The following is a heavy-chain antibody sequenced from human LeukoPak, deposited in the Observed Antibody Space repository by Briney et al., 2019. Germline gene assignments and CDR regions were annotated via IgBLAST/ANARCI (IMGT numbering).Heavy chain of an antibody. Sequence: ASVKVSCKASGYTFTGYYMHWVRQAPGQGLEWMGWISAYNGNTRYAQKVQGRLTVTKDTSTTTVYMELRGLRSDDTAVYYCARDAFDIWGQGTMVTVSS. CDR2: ISAYNGNT. V-gene: IGHV1-18*04. CDR1: GYTFTGYY. CDR3: ARDAFDI. J-gene: IGHJ3*02.